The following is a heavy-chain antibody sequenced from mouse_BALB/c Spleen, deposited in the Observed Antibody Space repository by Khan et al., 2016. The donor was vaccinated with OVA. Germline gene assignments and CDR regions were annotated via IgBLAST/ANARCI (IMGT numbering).Heavy chain of an antibody. CDR2: INPSNGYT. V-gene: IGHV1-4*01. D-gene: IGHD2-14*01. CDR1: GYTFTSYT. CDR3: VRDGAYHRNDGWFAY. J-gene: IGHJ3*01. Sequence: QVRLQQSGAELARPGASVKMSCKASGYTFTSYTIHWIKKRPGQGLEWIGYINPSNGYTNYNQKFKDKATLTTDKSSTTAYLQLSSLTSDDSAVYNCVRDGAYHRNDGWFAYRGQGTLVTVPA.